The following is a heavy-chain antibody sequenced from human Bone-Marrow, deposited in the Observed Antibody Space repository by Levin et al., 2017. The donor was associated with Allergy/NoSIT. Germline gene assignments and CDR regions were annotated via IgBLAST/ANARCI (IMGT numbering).Heavy chain of an antibody. V-gene: IGHV1-69*08. CDR1: GGTFSSYS. CDR3: AVGYSSGWYYYYMDV. J-gene: IGHJ6*03. D-gene: IGHD6-19*01. Sequence: GASVKVSCRASGGTFSSYSISWVRQAPGHGLEWMGRIIPIPGTAAYAQKFQGRVTITADRSTTTAYMELSSLRSDDTAVYYCAVGYSSGWYYYYMDVWGKGTTVTVSS. CDR2: IIPIPGTA.